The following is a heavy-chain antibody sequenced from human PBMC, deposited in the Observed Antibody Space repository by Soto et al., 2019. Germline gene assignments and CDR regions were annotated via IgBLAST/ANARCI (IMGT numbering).Heavy chain of an antibody. CDR1: SGSISGYY. CDR2: IYYSGST. Sequence: SETLSLTCNVTSGSISGYYWNWIRQSPGKGQVWIGYIYYSGSTNYNPSLKSRVTISVDTSKNQFSLKLSSVTAADTAVYYCARGNYYYDSSGYPPLGYFDYWGQGTLVTVSS. D-gene: IGHD3-22*01. V-gene: IGHV4-59*01. CDR3: ARGNYYYDSSGYPPLGYFDY. J-gene: IGHJ4*02.